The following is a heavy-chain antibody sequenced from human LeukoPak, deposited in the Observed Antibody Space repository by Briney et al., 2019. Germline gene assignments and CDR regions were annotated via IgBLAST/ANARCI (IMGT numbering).Heavy chain of an antibody. V-gene: IGHV4-34*01. D-gene: IGHD6-6*01. CDR1: GGSFSGYY. CDR3: ARLLSIAARPDWFDP. J-gene: IGHJ5*02. CDR2: INHSGST. Sequence: PSETLSLTCAVYGGSFSGYYWSWIRQPPGKGLEWIGEINHSGSTNYNPSLKSRVTISVDTSKNQFSLKLSSVTAADTAVYYCARLLSIAARPDWFDPWGQGTLVTVSS.